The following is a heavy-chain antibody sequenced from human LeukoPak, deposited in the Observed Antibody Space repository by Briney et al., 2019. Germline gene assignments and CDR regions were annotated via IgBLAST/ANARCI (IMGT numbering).Heavy chain of an antibody. D-gene: IGHD1-26*01. Sequence: PGGSLRLSCAASGFIFSRDSMNWVRQAPGEGLEWVSVISGGGSSTYYADSVKGRFTISRDNSKNTLYLQMNGLRAEDTAVYYCAKAGRGAILVGTTAAFDVWGQGTMVTVSS. CDR2: ISGGGSST. V-gene: IGHV3-23*01. CDR3: AKAGRGAILVGTTAAFDV. J-gene: IGHJ3*01. CDR1: GFIFSRDS.